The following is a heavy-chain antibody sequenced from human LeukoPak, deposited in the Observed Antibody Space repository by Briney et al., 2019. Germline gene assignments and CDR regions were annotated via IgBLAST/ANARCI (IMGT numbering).Heavy chain of an antibody. Sequence: SETLSLTCAVYGGSFSGYYWSWLRQPPGKGLDWIGEINHSGSTNYDPSLKSRVTISVDTSKNQFSLKLSSVTAADTAVYYCARVAARITMIVVVRGPPDIWGQGTMVTVSS. V-gene: IGHV4-34*01. D-gene: IGHD3-22*01. CDR1: GGSFSGYY. CDR3: ARVAARITMIVVVRGPPDI. CDR2: INHSGST. J-gene: IGHJ3*02.